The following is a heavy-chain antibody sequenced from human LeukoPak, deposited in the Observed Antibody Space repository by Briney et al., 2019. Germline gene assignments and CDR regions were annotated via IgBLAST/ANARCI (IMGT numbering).Heavy chain of an antibody. V-gene: IGHV3-30*18. D-gene: IGHD3-3*01. CDR2: ISYDGSNK. CDR3: AKDLADYDFWSGYPSWDY. J-gene: IGHJ4*02. CDR1: GFIFSSYG. Sequence: GGSLRLSCAASGFIFSSYGMHWVRQAPGKGLEWVAVISYDGSNKYYADSVKGRFTISRDNSKNTLYLQMNSLRAEDTAVYYCAKDLADYDFWSGYPSWDYWGQGTLVTVSS.